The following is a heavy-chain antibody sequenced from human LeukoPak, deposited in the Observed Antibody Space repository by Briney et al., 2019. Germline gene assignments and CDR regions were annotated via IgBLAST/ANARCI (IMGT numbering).Heavy chain of an antibody. J-gene: IGHJ6*03. D-gene: IGHD3-9*01. Sequence: PSETLSLTCAVYGGSSSGYYWSWIRQPPGKGLEWIGEINHSGSTNYNPSLKSRVTISVDTSKNQFSLKLSSVTAADTAVYYCASRYGYYYYYYMDVWGKGTTVTISS. CDR1: GGSSSGYY. CDR2: INHSGST. CDR3: ASRYGYYYYYYMDV. V-gene: IGHV4-34*01.